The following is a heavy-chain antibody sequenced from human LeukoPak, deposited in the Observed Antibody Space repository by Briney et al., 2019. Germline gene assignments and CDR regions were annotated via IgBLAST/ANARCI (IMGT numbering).Heavy chain of an antibody. CDR2: FDPEDGET. J-gene: IGHJ4*02. V-gene: IGHV1-24*01. CDR3: ASSIVVVPAASLDY. CDR1: GYTLTELS. D-gene: IGHD2-2*01. Sequence: ASVKVSCKVSGYTLTELSMHWVRQAPGKGLEWMGGFDPEDGETIYAQKFQGRVTMTEDTSTDTAYMELSSLRSEDTAVYYCASSIVVVPAASLDYWGQGTLVTVSS.